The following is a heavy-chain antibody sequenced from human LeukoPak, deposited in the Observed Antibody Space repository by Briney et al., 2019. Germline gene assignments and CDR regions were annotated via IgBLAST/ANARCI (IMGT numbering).Heavy chain of an antibody. CDR2: IYYSGST. D-gene: IGHD3-10*01. J-gene: IGHJ5*02. CDR3: ASLGEYGSWFDP. V-gene: IGHV4-39*01. Sequence: GXIRQXPGKGLEWIGSIYYSGSTYYNPSLKSRVTISVDTSKNQFSLKLSSVTAADTAVYYCASLGEYGSWFDPWGQGTLVTVSS.